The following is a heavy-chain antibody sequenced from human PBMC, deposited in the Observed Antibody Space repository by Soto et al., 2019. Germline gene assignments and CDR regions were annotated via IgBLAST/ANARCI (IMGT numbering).Heavy chain of an antibody. V-gene: IGHV4-30-4*01. Sequence: QVQLQESGPGLVKPSQTLSLTCTVSGGSISSGLYYWSWIRQPPGKGLEWIGYIFDSGSTYYNPSLKSRVTISVDTSKNQFSLRLSSVTAADTAVYYCAREIIPLTTDWYFDLWGRGTLVTVSS. CDR1: GGSISSGLYY. CDR3: AREIIPLTTDWYFDL. D-gene: IGHD4-17*01. CDR2: IFDSGST. J-gene: IGHJ2*01.